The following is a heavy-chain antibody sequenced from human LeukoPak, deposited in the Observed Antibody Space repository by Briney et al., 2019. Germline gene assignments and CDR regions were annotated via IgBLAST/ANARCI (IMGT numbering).Heavy chain of an antibody. Sequence: GGSLRLSCAASGFTFSSYGMHWVRQAPGKGLEWVAVISYDGSNKYYADSVKGRFTISRDNSKNTLYLQMNSLRAEDTAVYYCAKDRKGTSYYYYYGMDVWGQGTTVTVSS. CDR2: ISYDGSNK. V-gene: IGHV3-30*18. D-gene: IGHD1-14*01. CDR1: GFTFSSYG. J-gene: IGHJ6*02. CDR3: AKDRKGTSYYYYYGMDV.